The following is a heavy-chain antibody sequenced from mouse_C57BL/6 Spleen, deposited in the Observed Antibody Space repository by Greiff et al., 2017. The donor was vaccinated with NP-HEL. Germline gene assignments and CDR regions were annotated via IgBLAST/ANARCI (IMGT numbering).Heavy chain of an antibody. CDR1: GYTFTSYD. D-gene: IGHD2-5*01. V-gene: IGHV1-85*01. CDR3: ARQTYYSNYYYAMDY. CDR2: IYPRDGST. J-gene: IGHJ4*01. Sequence: VQLQQSGPELVKPGASVKLSCKASGYTFTSYDINWVKQSPGQGLEWIGWIYPRDGSTKYNEKFKGKATLTVDTSSSTAYMELHSLTSEDSAVYFCARQTYYSNYYYAMDYWGQGTSVTVSS.